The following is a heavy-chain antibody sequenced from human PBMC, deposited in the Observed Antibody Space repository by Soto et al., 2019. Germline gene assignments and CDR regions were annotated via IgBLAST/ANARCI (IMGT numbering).Heavy chain of an antibody. CDR3: ARRMMGYYDSSGYYYYPNDAFDI. CDR1: GGSISSYY. D-gene: IGHD3-22*01. CDR2: IYYSGST. V-gene: IGHV4-59*08. J-gene: IGHJ3*02. Sequence: SETLSLTCTVSGGSISSYYWSWIRQPPGKGLEWIGYIYYSGSTNYNPSLKSRVTISVDTSKNQFSLKLSSVTAADTAVYYCARRMMGYYDSSGYYYYPNDAFDIWGQGTMVTVSS.